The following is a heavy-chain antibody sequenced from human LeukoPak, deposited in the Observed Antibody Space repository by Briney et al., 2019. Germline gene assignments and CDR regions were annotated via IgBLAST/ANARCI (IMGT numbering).Heavy chain of an antibody. J-gene: IGHJ4*02. D-gene: IGHD2-2*01. Sequence: PAGSLRLSCAASGCTFSIYEMNWVRQAPGKGLEWVSFISSSGSAIDYADSVKGRFTISRDNAKNSLYLQMNSLRDGGTAVYYFAXXRYCSXXXXXXXYWGQXTLVXXSS. V-gene: IGHV3-48*03. CDR1: GCTFSIYE. CDR2: ISSSGSAI. CDR3: AXXRYCSXXXXXXXY.